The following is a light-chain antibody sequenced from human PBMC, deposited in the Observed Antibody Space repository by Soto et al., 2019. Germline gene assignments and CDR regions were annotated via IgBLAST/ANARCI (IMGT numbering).Light chain of an antibody. CDR2: KVS. CDR1: QSLVHSDGNTY. J-gene: IGKJ1*01. Sequence: DVVMTQSPLSLPVTLGQPASISCRSSQSLVHSDGNTYLNWFQQRPGQSPTRLIYKVSNRDSGVADSFSGSVAGIYFTLNISRVEAEEVGVNYCMQAIHWPWTFGQGTKVEIK. CDR3: MQAIHWPWT. V-gene: IGKV2-30*02.